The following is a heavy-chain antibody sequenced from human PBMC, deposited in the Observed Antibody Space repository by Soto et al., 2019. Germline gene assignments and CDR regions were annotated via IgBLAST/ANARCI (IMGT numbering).Heavy chain of an antibody. CDR2: ISSSSSTI. CDR3: APDAFDI. Sequence: PGGSLRLSCAASGFTFSSYSMNWVRQAPGKGLEWVSYISSSSSTIYYADSVQGRFTISRDNAKNSLYLQMNSLGAEDTAVYYCAPDAFDIWGQGTMVTVSS. CDR1: GFTFSSYS. J-gene: IGHJ3*02. V-gene: IGHV3-48*01.